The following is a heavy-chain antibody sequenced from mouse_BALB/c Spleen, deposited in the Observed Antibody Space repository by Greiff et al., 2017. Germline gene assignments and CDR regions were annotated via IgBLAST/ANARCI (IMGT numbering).Heavy chain of an antibody. CDR2: ISSGGST. CDR3: ARDYSRGYFDY. Sequence: EVMLVESGGGLVKPGGSLKLSCAASGFTFSSYAMSWVRQTPEKRLEWVASISSGGSTYYPDSVKGRFTISRDNARNILYLQMSSLRSEDTAMYYCARDYSRGYFDYWGQGTTLTVSS. V-gene: IGHV5-6-5*01. J-gene: IGHJ2*01. D-gene: IGHD1-1*02. CDR1: GFTFSSYA.